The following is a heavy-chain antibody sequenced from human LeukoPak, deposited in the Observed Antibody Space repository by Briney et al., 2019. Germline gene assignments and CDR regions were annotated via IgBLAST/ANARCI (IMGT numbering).Heavy chain of an antibody. Sequence: SQTLSLTCTVSSGNYYWSWIRQPAGKGLEWIGRVYTGGSTNSNPSLKSRVTISVGTSKNQFSLKLSSVTAADTAVYYCARVLRPGGYSYGVDWFDPWGQGTLVTVSS. CDR1: SGNYY. D-gene: IGHD5-18*01. CDR2: VYTGGST. J-gene: IGHJ5*02. V-gene: IGHV4-61*02. CDR3: ARVLRPGGYSYGVDWFDP.